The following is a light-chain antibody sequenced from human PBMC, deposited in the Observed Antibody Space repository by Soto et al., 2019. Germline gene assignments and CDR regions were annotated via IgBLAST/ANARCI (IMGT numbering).Light chain of an antibody. J-gene: IGLJ1*01. CDR1: SSDVGGYNY. CDR3: SSYTSSSTLGGYV. Sequence: QSVLTQPASVSGSPGQSITISCTGTSSDVGGYNYVSRYQQHPGKAPKLMIYDVSNRPSGVSNRFSGSKSGNTASLTISGLQAEDEVDYYCSSYTSSSTLGGYVFGTGTKVTAL. CDR2: DVS. V-gene: IGLV2-14*01.